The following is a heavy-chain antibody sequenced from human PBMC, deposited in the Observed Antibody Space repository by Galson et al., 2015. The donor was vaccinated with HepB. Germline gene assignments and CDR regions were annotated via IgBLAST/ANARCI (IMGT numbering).Heavy chain of an antibody. D-gene: IGHD6-6*01. CDR2: IYSGGRT. V-gene: IGHV3-53*01. CDR3: ARCLSSSCYYGMDV. J-gene: IGHJ6*02. CDR1: GFTVGSPY. Sequence: SLRLSCAASGFTVGSPYMNWVRQAPGKGLEWVSIIYSGGRTDYADSVKGRFTVSRDNSMDTVYLQMNSLRGEDTAVYYCARCLSSSCYYGMDVGGQGTTVTVSS.